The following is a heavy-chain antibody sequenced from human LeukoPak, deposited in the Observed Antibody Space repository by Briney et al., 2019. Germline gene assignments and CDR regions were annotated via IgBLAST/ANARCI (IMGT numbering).Heavy chain of an antibody. CDR1: GGSISSYY. CDR2: IYTSGST. D-gene: IGHD6-19*01. V-gene: IGHV4-4*07. Sequence: SETLSLTCTVSGGSISSYYWSWIRQPAGKGLEWIGRIYTSGSTNYNPSPKSRVTMSVDTSKNQFSLKLSSVTAADTAVYYCARAVAVAGTFYYGMDVWGQGTTVTVSS. CDR3: ARAVAVAGTFYYGMDV. J-gene: IGHJ6*02.